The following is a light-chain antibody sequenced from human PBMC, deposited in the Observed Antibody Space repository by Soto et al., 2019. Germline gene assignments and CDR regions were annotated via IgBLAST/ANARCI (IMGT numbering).Light chain of an antibody. CDR1: QGISSE. V-gene: IGKV1-6*01. J-gene: IGKJ1*01. Sequence: AIHMTQSPSSLSASVGDRVTITCRASQGISSELAWYQQKPGKAPNLLIYAASTLQSGVPSRFSGSGSGTDFTLTISSLQPEGFATYYCLHDYNYPRTFGQGTKVEVK. CDR2: AAS. CDR3: LHDYNYPRT.